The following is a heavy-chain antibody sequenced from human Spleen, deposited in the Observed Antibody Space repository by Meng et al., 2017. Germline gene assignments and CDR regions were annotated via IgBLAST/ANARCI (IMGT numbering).Heavy chain of an antibody. Sequence: QVQLTQWGAGLLKPSEPLSLPCAVYGGSFSGYYWSWIRQPPGKGLEWIGEINHSGSTNYNPSLKSRLTMSIDTSKNRFSLKLTSVTAADTAVYYCARDPHTTGTYDLWGQGTLVTVSS. CDR3: ARDPHTTGTYDL. CDR1: GGSFSGYY. J-gene: IGHJ5*02. V-gene: IGHV4-34*01. CDR2: INHSGST. D-gene: IGHD1-1*01.